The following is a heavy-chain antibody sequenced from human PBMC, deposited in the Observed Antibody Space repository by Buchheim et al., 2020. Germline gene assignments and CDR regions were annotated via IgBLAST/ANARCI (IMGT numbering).Heavy chain of an antibody. J-gene: IGHJ2*01. CDR1: GGSISSSSYY. CDR2: IYYSGST. CDR3: ARHPAARPFGYWYCDL. V-gene: IGHV4-39*01. D-gene: IGHD6-6*01. Sequence: QLQLQESGPGLVKPSETLSLTCTVSGGSISSSSYYWGWIRQPPGKGLEWIGSIYYSGSTYYNPSLKSRVTISVDTSKNQFSLKLSSVTAADTAVYYCARHPAARPFGYWYCDLWGRGTL.